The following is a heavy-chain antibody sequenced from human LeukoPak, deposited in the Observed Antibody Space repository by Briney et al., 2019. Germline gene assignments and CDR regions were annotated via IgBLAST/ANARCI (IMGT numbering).Heavy chain of an antibody. CDR1: GGSFSGYY. J-gene: IGHJ4*02. D-gene: IGHD5-18*01. Sequence: SETLSLTCAVYGGSFSGYYWSWIRQPPGKGLEWIGEINHSGSTNYNPSLKSRVTISVDTSKNQFSLKLSSVTAADTAVYYCARQRIQLWLASFDYWGQGTLVTVSS. CDR3: ARQRIQLWLASFDY. CDR2: INHSGST. V-gene: IGHV4-34*01.